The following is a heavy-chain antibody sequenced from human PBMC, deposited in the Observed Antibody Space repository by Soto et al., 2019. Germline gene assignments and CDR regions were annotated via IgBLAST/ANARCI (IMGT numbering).Heavy chain of an antibody. J-gene: IGHJ4*02. D-gene: IGHD3-9*01. CDR2: ISASGGST. V-gene: IGHV3-23*01. CDR1: GFTFTTYA. Sequence: PGGSLRLSCVASGFTFTTYAMHWVRQAPGKGLEWVSAISASGGSTYYADSVKGRFTISRDNSKNTLYLQMNSLRVEDTAVYYCAKDKSILTLYYFDYWGQGALVTVSS. CDR3: AKDKSILTLYYFDY.